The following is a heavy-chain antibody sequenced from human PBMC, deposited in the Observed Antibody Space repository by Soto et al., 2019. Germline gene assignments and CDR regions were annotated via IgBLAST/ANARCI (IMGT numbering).Heavy chain of an antibody. V-gene: IGHV5-10-1*01. Sequence: PGESLKISCKGSGYSFTSYWISWVRQMPGKGLEWMGRIDPSDSYTNYSPSFQGHVTISADKSISTAYLQWSSLKASDTAMYYCAVNRWFGYYYYGMDVWGQGTTVTVSS. CDR3: AVNRWFGYYYYGMDV. CDR2: IDPSDSYT. CDR1: GYSFTSYW. J-gene: IGHJ6*02. D-gene: IGHD3-16*01.